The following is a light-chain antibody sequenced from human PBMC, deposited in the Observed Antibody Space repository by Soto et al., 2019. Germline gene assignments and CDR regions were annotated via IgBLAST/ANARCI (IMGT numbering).Light chain of an antibody. CDR2: AAS. V-gene: IGKV1-39*01. J-gene: IGKJ1*01. CDR1: QTLLTY. Sequence: DIQMTQSPSSLSASVGDTVTITCRASQTLLTYLNWYQKKPGKDPKLLIYAASSLQSGVQSRFSGGCSPTHVTLTISSRQPDVFATYYCQQSCSPPLTFGRGTKVDIK. CDR3: QQSCSPPLT.